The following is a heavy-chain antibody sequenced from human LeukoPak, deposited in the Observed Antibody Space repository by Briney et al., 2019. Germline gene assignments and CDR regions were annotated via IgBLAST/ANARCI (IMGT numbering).Heavy chain of an antibody. D-gene: IGHD6-19*01. J-gene: IGHJ4*02. Sequence: ASVKVSCKASGYTFTGYYMHWVRQAPGQGLEWMGWINPNSGGTNYAQKFQGRVTMTRDTSISTAYMELSRLRSDDTAVYYCARGWYPGPTYYFDYWGQGTLVTVSS. CDR1: GYTFTGYY. V-gene: IGHV1-2*02. CDR2: INPNSGGT. CDR3: ARGWYPGPTYYFDY.